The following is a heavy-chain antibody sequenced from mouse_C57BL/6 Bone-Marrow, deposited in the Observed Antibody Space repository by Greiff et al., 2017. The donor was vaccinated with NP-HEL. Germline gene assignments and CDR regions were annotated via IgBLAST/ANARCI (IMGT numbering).Heavy chain of an antibody. CDR1: GFTFSSYA. Sequence: EVHLVESGGGLVKPGGSLKLSCAASGFTFSSYAMSWVRQTPEKRLEWVATISDGGSYTYYPDNVKGRFTISRDNAKNNLYLQMSHLKSEDTAMYYCARDLGYDMDYWGQGTSVTVSS. J-gene: IGHJ4*01. CDR2: ISDGGSYT. CDR3: ARDLGYDMDY. V-gene: IGHV5-4*01. D-gene: IGHD2-2*01.